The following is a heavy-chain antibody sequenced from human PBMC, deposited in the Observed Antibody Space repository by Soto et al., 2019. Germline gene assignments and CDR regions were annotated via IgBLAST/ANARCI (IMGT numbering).Heavy chain of an antibody. J-gene: IGHJ4*02. CDR2: ISYDGSNK. CDR3: AKDSSEGGGIFSFIPHFPE. V-gene: IGHV3-30*18. CDR1: GFTFSSYG. Sequence: LRLSCAASGFTFSSYGMHWVRQAPGKGLEWVAVISYDGSNKYYADSVKGRFTISRDNSKNTLYLQMNSLRAEDTAVYYCAKDSSEGGGIFSFIPHFPEGGKGPVVTFPS. D-gene: IGHD3-3*01.